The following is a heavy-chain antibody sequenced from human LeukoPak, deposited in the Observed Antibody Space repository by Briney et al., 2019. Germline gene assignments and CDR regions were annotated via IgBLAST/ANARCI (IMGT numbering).Heavy chain of an antibody. J-gene: IGHJ6*02. CDR1: GGTFSSYA. CDR2: IIPIFGTA. CDR3: ARVFLAGTHGMDV. V-gene: IGHV1-69*13. Sequence: ASVKVSCKASGGTFSSYAISWVRQAPGQGLEWMGGIIPIFGTANYAQKFQGRVTITADESTSTAYMELSSLRSEDTAVYYCARVFLAGTHGMDVWGQGTTVTVSS. D-gene: IGHD1-1*01.